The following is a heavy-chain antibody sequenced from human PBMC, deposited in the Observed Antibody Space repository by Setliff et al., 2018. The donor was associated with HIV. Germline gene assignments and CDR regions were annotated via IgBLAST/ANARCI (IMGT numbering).Heavy chain of an antibody. CDR3: SREIQASLGPPYGYNYFDP. CDR2: IYQSGST. Sequence: PSETLSLTCAVYGASISDSNSYWGWICQPPGKRLEWLGSIYQSGSTSYNPSLSSRLTISVDTSKNQVSLKLRSVTAADTAVYYCSREIQASLGPPYGYNYFDPWGQGILVTVSS. V-gene: IGHV4-39*07. D-gene: IGHD4-17*01. J-gene: IGHJ5*02. CDR1: GASISDSNSY.